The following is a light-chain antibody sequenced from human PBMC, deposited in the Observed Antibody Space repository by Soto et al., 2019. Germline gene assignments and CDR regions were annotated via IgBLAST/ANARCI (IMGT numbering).Light chain of an antibody. CDR3: QQVNNYPLT. V-gene: IGKV1-9*01. J-gene: IGKJ4*01. CDR2: AAS. Sequence: DIQMTQSPSSLSASVGDRVTITCQASQGLSSYLAWYQQKPGKAPKLLIYAASTLQTGVPSRFSGSESGTDFTLTISSLQPEDFATYYCQQVNNYPLTFGGGTKVDIK. CDR1: QGLSSY.